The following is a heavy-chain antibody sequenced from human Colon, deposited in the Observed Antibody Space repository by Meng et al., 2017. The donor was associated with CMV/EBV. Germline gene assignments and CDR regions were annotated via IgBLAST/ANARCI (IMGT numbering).Heavy chain of an antibody. CDR2: ITRSGTSV. Sequence: GESLKISCAASGFTFSDYFMSWIRQAPGKGLEWISYITRSGTSVWYADSVKGRVTISRDNANNSLFLQMNDLRAEDTAVYYYARHYYHNWNDYCFDIWGQGTLVTVSS. J-gene: IGHJ4*02. CDR3: ARHYYHNWNDYCFDI. V-gene: IGHV3-11*04. D-gene: IGHD1-1*01. CDR1: GFTFSDYF.